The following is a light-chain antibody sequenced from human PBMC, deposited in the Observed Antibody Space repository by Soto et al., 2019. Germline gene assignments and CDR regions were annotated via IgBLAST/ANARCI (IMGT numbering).Light chain of an antibody. V-gene: IGKV1-39*01. Sequence: DIQMTLSLSSLSAKVGDRVTITCRASQSISSYLNWYQQKPGKAPKLLIYAASSLQSGVPSRFSGSGSGTDFTLTISSLQPEDFATYYCQQSYSTPRTFGQGSKV. CDR1: QSISSY. J-gene: IGKJ1*01. CDR2: AAS. CDR3: QQSYSTPRT.